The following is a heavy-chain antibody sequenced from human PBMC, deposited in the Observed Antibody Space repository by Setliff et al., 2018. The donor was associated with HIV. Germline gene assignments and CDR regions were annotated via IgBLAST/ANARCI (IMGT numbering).Heavy chain of an antibody. CDR2: INPHTGVT. J-gene: IGHJ6*02. Sequence: GASVKVSCKTSGYIFIRYYIFWVRQAPGQGLEWMGNINPHTGVTKYAEKFQGRVTMTRDTSINTIYMELSRLRSDDTAVYYCARDLRDGFEEWFSTLDDGMDVWGQGTTVTVPS. D-gene: IGHD3-3*01. CDR3: ARDLRDGFEEWFSTLDDGMDV. CDR1: GYIFIRYY. V-gene: IGHV1-2*02.